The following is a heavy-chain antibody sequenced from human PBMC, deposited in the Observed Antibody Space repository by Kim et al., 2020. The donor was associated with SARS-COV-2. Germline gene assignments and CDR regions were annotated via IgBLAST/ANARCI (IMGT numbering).Heavy chain of an antibody. CDR1: GFTFSSYG. D-gene: IGHD4-17*01. V-gene: IGHV3-33*01. CDR2: IWYDGSNK. CDR3: ARNDYGDFFFDY. J-gene: IGHJ4*02. Sequence: GGSLRLSCAASGFTFSSYGMHWVRQAPGKGLEWVAVIWYDGSNKYYADSVKGRFTISRDNSKNTLYLQMNSLRAEDTAVFYCARNDYGDFFFDYWGQGTLVTVSS.